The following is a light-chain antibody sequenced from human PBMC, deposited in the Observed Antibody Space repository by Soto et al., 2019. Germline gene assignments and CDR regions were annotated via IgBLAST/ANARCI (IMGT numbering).Light chain of an antibody. J-gene: IGKJ1*01. Sequence: DLVMPQSPLFLPVTPGEPASISCRSSQSLLHSNGYNYLDWYLQKPGQSPQLLIYLGSNRASGVPDRFSGSGSGTDFTLKISRVEAEDVGVYYCMQALQSWTYGQGTKVEIK. CDR1: QSLLHSNGYNY. CDR3: MQALQSWT. V-gene: IGKV2-28*01. CDR2: LGS.